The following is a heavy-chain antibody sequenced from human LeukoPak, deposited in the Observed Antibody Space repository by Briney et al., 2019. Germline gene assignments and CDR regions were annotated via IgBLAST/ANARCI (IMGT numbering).Heavy chain of an antibody. V-gene: IGHV4-4*07. CDR3: ARDDSSGWYLWFDP. J-gene: IGHJ5*02. D-gene: IGHD6-19*01. CDR1: GGSISSYY. Sequence: SETLSLTCTVSGGSISSYYWSWIRQPAGKGLEWIGRIYTSGSTNYNPSLKSRVTMSVDTSKNQFSLKLSSVTAADTAVYYCARDDSSGWYLWFDPWGQGTLVTVSS. CDR2: IYTSGST.